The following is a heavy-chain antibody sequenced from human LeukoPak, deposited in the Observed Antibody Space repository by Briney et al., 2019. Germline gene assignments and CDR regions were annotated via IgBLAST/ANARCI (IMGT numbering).Heavy chain of an antibody. V-gene: IGHV4-59*01. CDR2: IYYSGST. CDR1: GGSISSYY. Sequence: PSETLSLTCTVSGGSISSYYWSWIRQPPGKGLEWIGDIYYSGSTNYNPSLKSRVTISVDTSKNQFSLKLSSVTAADTAVYYCARDGGSYFDYWGQGTLVTVSS. D-gene: IGHD1-26*01. J-gene: IGHJ4*02. CDR3: ARDGGSYFDY.